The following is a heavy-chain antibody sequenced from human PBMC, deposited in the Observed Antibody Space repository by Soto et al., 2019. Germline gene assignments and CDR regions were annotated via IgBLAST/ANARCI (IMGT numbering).Heavy chain of an antibody. V-gene: IGHV1-18*01. J-gene: IGHJ5*02. Sequence: ASVKVSCKASGYTFTRYGIAWVRQAPGQGLEWMGWISGYNGNRNYVEKFQGRLTMTTDTSTSTAYMELRSLRSDDTAVYYCAKIAVFGIVLGGKGLDPWGQGTLVTVSS. D-gene: IGHD3-3*01. CDR2: ISGYNGNR. CDR3: AKIAVFGIVLGGKGLDP. CDR1: GYTFTRYG.